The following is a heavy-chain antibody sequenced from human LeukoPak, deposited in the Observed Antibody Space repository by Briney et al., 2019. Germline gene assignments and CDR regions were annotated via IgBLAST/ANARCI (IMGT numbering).Heavy chain of an antibody. CDR2: IRSKAYGGTT. CDR1: GFTFGDYA. V-gene: IGHV3-49*04. D-gene: IGHD3-22*01. CDR3: TRGLNVKGYYDSSGYSGGSPNFDY. J-gene: IGHJ4*02. Sequence: GGSLRLSCTASGFTFGDYAMSWVRQAPGKGLEWVGFIRSKAYGGTTEYAASVKGRFTISRDDSKSIAYLQMNSLKTEDTAVYYCTRGLNVKGYYDSSGYSGGSPNFDYWGQGTLVTVSS.